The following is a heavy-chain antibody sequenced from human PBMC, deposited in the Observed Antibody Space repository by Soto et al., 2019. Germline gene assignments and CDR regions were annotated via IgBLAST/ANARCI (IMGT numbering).Heavy chain of an antibody. CDR2: IYYSGST. D-gene: IGHD6-6*01. Sequence: SETLSLTCTVSGGSISSSSYYWSWIRQPPGKGLEWIGSIYYSGSTYYNPSLKSRVTISVDTSKNQFSLKLSSVTAADTAVYYCASLPYSSSSTAFDYWGQGTLVTVSS. V-gene: IGHV4-39*01. J-gene: IGHJ4*02. CDR1: GGSISSSSYY. CDR3: ASLPYSSSSTAFDY.